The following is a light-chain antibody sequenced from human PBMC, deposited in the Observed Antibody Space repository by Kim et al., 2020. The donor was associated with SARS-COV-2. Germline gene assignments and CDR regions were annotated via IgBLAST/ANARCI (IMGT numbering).Light chain of an antibody. CDR3: QQTYISPFT. CDR2: AAS. V-gene: IGKV1-39*01. CDR1: QNINSH. Sequence: DIQMTQSPFSLSASVGDRVTITCRTSQNINSHLNWYHQKPGRAPKLLIYAASTLQGGVPSRFSGGGSETDFTLTISSLQPEDFATYFCQQTYISPFTFGPGTKVDIK. J-gene: IGKJ3*01.